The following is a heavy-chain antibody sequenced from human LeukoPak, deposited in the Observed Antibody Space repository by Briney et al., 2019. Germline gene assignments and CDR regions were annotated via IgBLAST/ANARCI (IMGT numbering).Heavy chain of an antibody. CDR3: VSAGRGAFGY. Sequence: SETLSLTCTVSRGSISSYYWSWIRQRAGKGREWIGRIYTSWSTNYNPSLKSRVTMSVDTSKNQFSLKLSSVTAADTAVYYCVSAGRGAFGYWGQGTLVTVSS. CDR2: IYTSWST. D-gene: IGHD2/OR15-2a*01. CDR1: RGSISSYY. V-gene: IGHV4-4*07. J-gene: IGHJ4*02.